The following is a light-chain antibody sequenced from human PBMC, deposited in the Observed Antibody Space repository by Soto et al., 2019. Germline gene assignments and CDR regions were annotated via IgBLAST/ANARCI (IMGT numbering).Light chain of an antibody. V-gene: IGLV2-14*01. Sequence: QSVRAQPAAVSGAPGQAITSSFPGTSSVVAGYNTVSWYKQNPGKAPKLMIYDVSSRPSGVSNRFSGSKSGNTASLTISGLQAEDEADYYCKSFTAGSAYVFGPGTKVTVL. CDR2: DVS. CDR3: KSFTAGSAYV. J-gene: IGLJ1*01. CDR1: SSVVAGYNT.